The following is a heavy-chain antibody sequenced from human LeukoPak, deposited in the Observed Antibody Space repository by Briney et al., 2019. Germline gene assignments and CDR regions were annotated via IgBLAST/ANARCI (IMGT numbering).Heavy chain of an antibody. D-gene: IGHD6-19*01. J-gene: IGHJ2*01. Sequence: PSETLSLTCTVSGGSISSYYWSWIRQPPGKGLEWIGYIYYSGSTNYNPSLKSRVTISVDTSKNQFSLKLSSVTAADTAVYYCAGLAVAGSFDLWGRGTLVTVSS. CDR3: AGLAVAGSFDL. CDR1: GGSISSYY. CDR2: IYYSGST. V-gene: IGHV4-59*01.